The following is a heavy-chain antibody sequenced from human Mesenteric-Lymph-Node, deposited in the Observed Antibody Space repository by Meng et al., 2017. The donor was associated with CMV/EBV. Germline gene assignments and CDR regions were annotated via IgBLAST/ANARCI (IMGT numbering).Heavy chain of an antibody. J-gene: IGHJ4*02. CDR2: FIHIFGTA. V-gene: IGHV1-69*01. CDR1: EGTFRSYA. Sequence: VSCEAPEGTFRSYAISWVRQAPGQGLEWMGGFIHIFGTANYAQKFQGRLTITADESTSTASMGLSSLRSEDTAVYYCAINLAAAEDYWGQGTLVTVSS. CDR3: AINLAAAEDY. D-gene: IGHD6-13*01.